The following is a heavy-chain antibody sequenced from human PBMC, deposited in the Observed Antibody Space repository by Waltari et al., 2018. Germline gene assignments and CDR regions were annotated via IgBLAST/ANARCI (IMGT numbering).Heavy chain of an antibody. J-gene: IGHJ3*02. CDR2: INPNSGGT. CDR3: ARDGHCTGGVCYTDAFDI. CDR1: GYTFTGYY. D-gene: IGHD2-8*02. V-gene: IGHV1-2*02. Sequence: QVQLVQSGAEVKKPGASVKVSCKASGYTFTGYYMHWLRQAPGQGLEWMGWINPNSGGTNYAQKFQGRVTMTRDTSISTAYMELSRLRSDDTAVYYCARDGHCTGGVCYTDAFDIWGQGTMVTVSS.